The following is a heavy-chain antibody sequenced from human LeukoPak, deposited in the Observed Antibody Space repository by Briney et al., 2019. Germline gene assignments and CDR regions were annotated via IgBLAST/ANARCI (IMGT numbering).Heavy chain of an antibody. D-gene: IGHD5-24*01. CDR3: ARRNLLDGYNLNY. V-gene: IGHV1-8*01. CDR2: MNPNSGNT. J-gene: IGHJ4*02. CDR1: GGTFNSYA. Sequence: ASVKVSCKASGGTFNSYAITWVRQTTGQGLEWMGWMNPNSGNTGYAQKFQGRVTMTRNTSINTAYMEVSSLRSEDTAVYYCARRNLLDGYNLNYWGQGTVVTVSS.